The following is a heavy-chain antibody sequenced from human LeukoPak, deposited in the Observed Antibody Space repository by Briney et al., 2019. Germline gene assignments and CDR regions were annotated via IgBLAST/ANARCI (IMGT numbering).Heavy chain of an antibody. CDR3: ARRWADYVWGSYRYSDFDY. CDR2: INHSGST. Sequence: SETLSLTCAVYGGSFSGYYWSSIRQPPGKGLEWIGEINHSGSTNYNPSLKSRVTISVDTSKNQFSLKLSSVTAADTAVYYCARRWADYVWGSYRYSDFDYWGQGTLVTVSS. D-gene: IGHD3-16*02. V-gene: IGHV4-34*01. CDR1: GGSFSGYY. J-gene: IGHJ4*02.